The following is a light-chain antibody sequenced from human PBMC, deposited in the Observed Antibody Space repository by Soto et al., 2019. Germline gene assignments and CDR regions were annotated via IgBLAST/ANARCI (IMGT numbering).Light chain of an antibody. CDR2: GPS. CDR3: QQYNVRPPVT. V-gene: IGKV3-15*01. Sequence: EIVMTQSPATLSVSPGQTATLSCRASQSVSSNLAWYQQKPCQAPRLLIYGPSTRASGIPARFSGSGSGTEFTVTISSLQSEDFVVYYVQQYNVRPPVTFGGGTKVESK. CDR1: QSVSSN. J-gene: IGKJ4*01.